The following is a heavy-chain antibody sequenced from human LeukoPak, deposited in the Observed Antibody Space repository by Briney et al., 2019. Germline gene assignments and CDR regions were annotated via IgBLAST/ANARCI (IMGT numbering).Heavy chain of an antibody. CDR1: GGSISSYY. V-gene: IGHV4-59*01. CDR2: IYYSGST. Sequence: SETLSLTCTVSGGSISSYYWSWIRQPPGKGLEWIGYIYYSGSTNYNPSLKSRVTISVDTSKNQFSLKLSSVTAADTAVYYCARAFRSSGWYVPVYWVQGTLVTVSS. J-gene: IGHJ4*02. CDR3: ARAFRSSGWYVPVY. D-gene: IGHD6-19*01.